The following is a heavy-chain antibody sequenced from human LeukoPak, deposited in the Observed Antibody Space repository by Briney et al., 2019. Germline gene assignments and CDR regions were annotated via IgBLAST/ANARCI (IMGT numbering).Heavy chain of an antibody. CDR1: GFTFRSYA. CDR2: ISGRGDIT. CDR3: AKAQYNSGAFSDY. Sequence: PGGSLRLSCAASGFTFRSYAMSWVRQAPGKGLEWVSAISGRGDITYYADSVKGRFTISRDNSKNTLYLRMNSLTAEDTAVYYCAKAQYNSGAFSDYWGQGTLVTVSS. D-gene: IGHD6-19*01. J-gene: IGHJ4*02. V-gene: IGHV3-23*01.